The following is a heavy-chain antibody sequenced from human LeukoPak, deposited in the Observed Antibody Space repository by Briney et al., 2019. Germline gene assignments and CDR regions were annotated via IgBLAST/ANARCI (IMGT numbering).Heavy chain of an antibody. CDR3: ARRQAAAPEEGFSPGGAYYYYYMDV. CDR1: GGSISSYY. J-gene: IGHJ6*03. V-gene: IGHV4-59*05. Sequence: SETLSLTCTVSGGSISSYYWSWIRQPPGKGLEWIGSIYYSGSTYYNPSLKSRVTISVDTSKNQFSLKLSSVTAADTAVYYCARRQAAAPEEGFSPGGAYYYYYMDVWGKGTTVTVSS. CDR2: IYYSGST. D-gene: IGHD6-13*01.